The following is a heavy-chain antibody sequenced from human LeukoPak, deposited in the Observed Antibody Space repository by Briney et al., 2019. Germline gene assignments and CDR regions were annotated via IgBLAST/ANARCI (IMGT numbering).Heavy chain of an antibody. D-gene: IGHD6-19*01. CDR3: ARDQGSSGLDY. CDR1: GFTFSSYA. CDR2: IYSGGST. V-gene: IGHV3-66*01. J-gene: IGHJ4*02. Sequence: GGSLRLSCAASGFTFSSYAMSWVRQAPGKGLEWVSVIYSGGSTYYADSVKGRFTISRDNSKNTLYLQMNSLRAEDTAVYYCARDQGSSGLDYWGQGTLVTVSS.